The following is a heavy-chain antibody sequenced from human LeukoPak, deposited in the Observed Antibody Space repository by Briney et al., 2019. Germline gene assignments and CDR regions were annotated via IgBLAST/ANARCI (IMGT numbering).Heavy chain of an antibody. D-gene: IGHD5-24*01. CDR1: GFTFSDYY. CDR3: AKGLEMATTSYYFDY. CDR2: ISSSGSTT. Sequence: PGGSLRLSCAASGFTFSDYYMSWIRQAPGKGLEWVSYISSSGSTTYYADSVKGRFTISRDNSKNTLYLQMNSLRAEDTAVYYCAKGLEMATTSYYFDYWGQGTLVTVSS. J-gene: IGHJ4*02. V-gene: IGHV3-11*01.